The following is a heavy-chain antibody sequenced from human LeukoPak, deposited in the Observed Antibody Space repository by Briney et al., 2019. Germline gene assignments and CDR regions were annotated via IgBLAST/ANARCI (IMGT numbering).Heavy chain of an antibody. CDR1: GFTFSSNY. J-gene: IGHJ4*02. V-gene: IGHV3-66*02. Sequence: GGSLRLSCAASGFTFSSNYMSWVRQAPGKGLEWVSVIYSGGSTYYADSVKGRFTISRDNSKNTLYLQMNSLRAEDTAVYYCARDSPHDFWSGYYDYWGQGTLVTVSS. CDR3: ARDSPHDFWSGYYDY. CDR2: IYSGGST. D-gene: IGHD3-3*01.